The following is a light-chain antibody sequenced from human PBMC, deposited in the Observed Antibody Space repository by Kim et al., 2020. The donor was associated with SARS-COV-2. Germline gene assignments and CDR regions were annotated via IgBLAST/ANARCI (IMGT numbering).Light chain of an antibody. Sequence: PGQTITIPCTGTRSDVGNYTLVSWYQQHPGKAPKLMIYEVTKRPSGVSNRFSGSKSGNTASLTISGLQAEDEADYYCCSYAGSRNVFGGGTQLTVL. J-gene: IGLJ7*01. CDR2: EVT. CDR1: RSDVGNYTL. CDR3: CSYAGSRNV. V-gene: IGLV2-23*02.